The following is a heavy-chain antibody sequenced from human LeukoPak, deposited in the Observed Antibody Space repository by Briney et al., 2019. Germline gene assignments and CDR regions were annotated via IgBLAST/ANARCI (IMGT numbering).Heavy chain of an antibody. CDR3: ARNKRADI. D-gene: IGHD1/OR15-1a*01. CDR1: GFSFSDYW. J-gene: IGHJ3*02. CDR2: IKQDGSEK. Sequence: GGSLRLSCAASGFSFSDYWMSWVRQAPGKGLEWVANIKQDGSEKNYVDSAKGRFTFSRDNAKNSLSLQMISLRAEDTAVYYCARNKRADIWGQGTMVTVSS. V-gene: IGHV3-7*01.